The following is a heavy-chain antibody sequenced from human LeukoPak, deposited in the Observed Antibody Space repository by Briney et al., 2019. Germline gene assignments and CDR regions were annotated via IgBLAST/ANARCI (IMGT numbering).Heavy chain of an antibody. D-gene: IGHD2-2*01. J-gene: IGHJ4*02. Sequence: SETLSLTCTVSGGSISSYYWSWIRQPAGKGLEWIGRIYSSGSTNYNPSLKSRVTMSVDTSNNQFSLKLSSVTAADTALYYCARIDTSWLTFDDWGQGTLVTVSS. V-gene: IGHV4-4*07. CDR2: IYSSGST. CDR3: ARIDTSWLTFDD. CDR1: GGSISSYY.